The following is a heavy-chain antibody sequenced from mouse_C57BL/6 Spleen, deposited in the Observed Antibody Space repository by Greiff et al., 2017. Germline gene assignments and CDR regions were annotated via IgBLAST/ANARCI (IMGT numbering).Heavy chain of an antibody. V-gene: IGHV1-61*01. Sequence: VQLQQPGAELVRPGSSVKLSCKASGYTFTSYWMDWVKQRPGQGLEWIGNIYPSDSETHYNQKFKDKDTLTVDKSSSTAYMQLSSLTSEDSAVYYCAKGSIRGYFDVWGTGTTVTVSS. CDR2: IYPSDSET. CDR1: GYTFTSYW. CDR3: AKGSIRGYFDV. D-gene: IGHD1-1*01. J-gene: IGHJ1*03.